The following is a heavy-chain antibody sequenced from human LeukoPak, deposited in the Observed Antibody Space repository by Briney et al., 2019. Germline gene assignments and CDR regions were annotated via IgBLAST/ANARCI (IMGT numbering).Heavy chain of an antibody. CDR1: GGSISSYY. J-gene: IGHJ6*03. V-gene: IGHV4-4*09. D-gene: IGHD3-3*01. CDR2: IYTSGST. Sequence: SETLSLTCAVSGGSISSYYWSWIRQPPGKGLEWIGYIYTSGSTNYNPSLKSRVTISVDTSKNQFSLKLSSVTAADTAVYYCARTYYDFWSYYYMDVWGKGTTVTVSS. CDR3: ARTYYDFWSYYYMDV.